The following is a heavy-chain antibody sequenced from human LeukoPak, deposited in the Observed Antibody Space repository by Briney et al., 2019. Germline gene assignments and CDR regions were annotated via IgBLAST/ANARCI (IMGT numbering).Heavy chain of an antibody. V-gene: IGHV3-23*01. D-gene: IGHD6-6*01. CDR2: ISGSGGST. J-gene: IGHJ4*02. CDR3: AREVDSSSEWDY. CDR1: GFTFSSHT. Sequence: GGSLRLSCAASGFTFSSHTMNWVRQAPGKGLEWVSAISGSGGSTYYADSVKGRFTISRDNSKNTLYLQMNSPRAEDTAVYYCAREVDSSSEWDYWGQGTLVTVSA.